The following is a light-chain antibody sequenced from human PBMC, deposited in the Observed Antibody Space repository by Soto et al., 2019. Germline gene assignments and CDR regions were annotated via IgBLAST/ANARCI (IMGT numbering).Light chain of an antibody. J-gene: IGLJ2*01. Sequence: QSVLTQPPSVSGAPGQRVTISCTGSSPNIGAGYDVHWYQQLPGTAPKLLIYGNSNRPSGVPDRFSGSKSGTSAPLAITGLQAEDEADYYCQSYDSSLSAVVFGGGTKLTVL. CDR1: SPNIGAGYD. V-gene: IGLV1-40*01. CDR2: GNS. CDR3: QSYDSSLSAVV.